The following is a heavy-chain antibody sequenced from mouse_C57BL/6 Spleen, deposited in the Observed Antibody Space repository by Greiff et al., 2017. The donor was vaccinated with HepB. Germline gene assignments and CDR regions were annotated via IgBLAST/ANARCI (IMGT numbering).Heavy chain of an antibody. Sequence: QVQLKESGPELVKPGASVKISCKASGYAFSSSWMNWVKQRPGKGLEWIGRIYPGDGDTNYNGKFKGKATLTADKSSSTADMKLSSLTSEDYAVYFCTIYYCGSPFDYWGQGTTLTVSS. CDR3: TIYYCGSPFDY. CDR1: GYAFSSSW. CDR2: IYPGDGDT. J-gene: IGHJ2*01. D-gene: IGHD1-1*01. V-gene: IGHV1-82*01.